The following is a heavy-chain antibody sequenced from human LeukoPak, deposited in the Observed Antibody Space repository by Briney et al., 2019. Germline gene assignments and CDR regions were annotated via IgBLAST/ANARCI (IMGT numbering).Heavy chain of an antibody. CDR2: ISGSGGST. D-gene: IGHD1-26*01. V-gene: IGHV3-23*01. CDR1: GFTFSSYA. Sequence: PGGSLRLSCAASGFTFSSYAMSWVRQAPGKRLEWVAAISGSGGSTYYAESVKGRFTISRDNSKNTLYLQMNSLRGEDTALYYCATEIIRRYNGSRQDGMDVWGQGTTVTVSS. CDR3: ATEIIRRYNGSRQDGMDV. J-gene: IGHJ6*02.